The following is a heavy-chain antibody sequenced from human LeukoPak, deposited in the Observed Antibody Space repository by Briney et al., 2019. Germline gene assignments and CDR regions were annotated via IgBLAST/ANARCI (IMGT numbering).Heavy chain of an antibody. CDR2: INPGGDNT. Sequence: AASVKVSCKASGYTFTNYYIHWVRQAPGQGLEWMGLINPGGDNTDYAQNFQGRVTMTRDTSISTAYMELSRLRSDDTAVYYCASGDYGDPPLNYWGQGTLVTVSS. V-gene: IGHV1-46*01. CDR3: ASGDYGDPPLNY. CDR1: GYTFTNYY. D-gene: IGHD4/OR15-4a*01. J-gene: IGHJ4*02.